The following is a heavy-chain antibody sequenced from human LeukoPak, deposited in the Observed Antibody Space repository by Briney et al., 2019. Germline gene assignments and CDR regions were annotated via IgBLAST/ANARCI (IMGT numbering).Heavy chain of an antibody. V-gene: IGHV3-23*01. CDR2: IRGSGIDR. CDR1: GYPFSNCA. Sequence: GGSLRLSCAASGYPFSNCAISWVRQAPGKGREGGSAIRGSGIDRYCAESLKGRFTTSRDNSKNTLFLQMSSLRAEDTAIYYCARVLPLRYSAWVLYVDSWGQGTLVTVSS. J-gene: IGHJ4*02. D-gene: IGHD3-9*01. CDR3: ARVLPLRYSAWVLYVDS.